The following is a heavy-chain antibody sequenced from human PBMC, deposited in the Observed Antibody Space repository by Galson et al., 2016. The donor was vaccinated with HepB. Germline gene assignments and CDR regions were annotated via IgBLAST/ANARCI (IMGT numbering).Heavy chain of an antibody. V-gene: IGHV3-7*05. CDR1: GFTFGSYW. J-gene: IGHJ5*02. Sequence: SLRLSCAASGFTFGSYWMSWVRQAPGKGLELAANINQDGSEKSYVDSAKGRFTISRDNAKNSLYLQMNSLEIEDTAVYYCAVWFGGRSNSWGQGTLVTVSS. CDR2: INQDGSEK. D-gene: IGHD3-10*01. CDR3: AVWFGGRSNS.